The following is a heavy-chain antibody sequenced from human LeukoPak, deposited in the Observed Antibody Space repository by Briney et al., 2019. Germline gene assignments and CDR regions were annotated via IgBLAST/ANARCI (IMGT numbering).Heavy chain of an antibody. D-gene: IGHD4-17*01. CDR1: GGSISSSNYY. CDR2: IYYSGST. Sequence: PSETLSLTCTVSGGSISSSNYYWGWIRQPPGKGLEWIGSIYYSGSTYYNPSLKSRVTISVDTSKNQFSLKLSSVTAADTAVYYCARASPVTVTTTWFDPWGQGTLVTVSS. J-gene: IGHJ5*02. CDR3: ARASPVTVTTTWFDP. V-gene: IGHV4-39*07.